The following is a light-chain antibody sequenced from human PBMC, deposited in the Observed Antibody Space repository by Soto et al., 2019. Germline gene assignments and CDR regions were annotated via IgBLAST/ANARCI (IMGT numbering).Light chain of an antibody. J-gene: IGKJ4*01. CDR2: WAS. Sequence: DILMTQSPAYLAVSLGERATINCKSSQSVLYSSNNKNYLAWYQQKPGQPPKLLIYWASTRESGVPDRFSGSGSGTDFTLTISSLQAEDVAVYYCQQYYSTPRLTFGGGTKVDIK. V-gene: IGKV4-1*01. CDR3: QQYYSTPRLT. CDR1: QSVLYSSNNKNY.